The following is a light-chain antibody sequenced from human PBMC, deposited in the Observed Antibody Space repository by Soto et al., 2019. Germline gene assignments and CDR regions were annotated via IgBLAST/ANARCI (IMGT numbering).Light chain of an antibody. CDR3: QSYDNSLKV. CDR1: VSTIGAGFD. V-gene: IGLV1-40*01. J-gene: IGLJ3*02. CDR2: GST. Sequence: QSVLTQPPSVSGAPGQRVTISCTGSVSTIGAGFDVHWYQHRPGKVPKLLIFGSTNRPSGVPDRFSGSKSGTSASLAITGLQAEDEADYYCQSYDNSLKVFGGGTKLTVL.